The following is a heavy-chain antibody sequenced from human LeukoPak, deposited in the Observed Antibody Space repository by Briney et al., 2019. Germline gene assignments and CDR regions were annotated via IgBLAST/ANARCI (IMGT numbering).Heavy chain of an antibody. D-gene: IGHD4-23*01. J-gene: IGHJ6*03. Sequence: GRSLRLSCTASGFTFGDYAMSWVRQAPGKGLEWVSYISSSGSTIYYADSVKGRFTISRDNAKNSLYLQMNSLRAEDTAVYYCARDPPTTVVNYYYYYYMDVWGKGTTVTISS. CDR1: GFTFGDYA. V-gene: IGHV3-48*03. CDR3: ARDPPTTVVNYYYYYYMDV. CDR2: ISSSGSTI.